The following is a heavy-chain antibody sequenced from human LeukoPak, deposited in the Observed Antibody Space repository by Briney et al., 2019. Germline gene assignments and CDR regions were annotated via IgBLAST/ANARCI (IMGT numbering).Heavy chain of an antibody. Sequence: ASVKVSCKASGYTFTSYYMHWVRQAPGQGLEWMGIINPSGGSTSYAQKFQGRVTMTRDTSTSTVYMELSSLRSEDTAVYYCARVAYYYDSNGLYLNYYYGMDVWGQGTTVTVAS. D-gene: IGHD3-22*01. CDR2: INPSGGST. J-gene: IGHJ6*02. V-gene: IGHV1-46*01. CDR3: ARVAYYYDSNGLYLNYYYGMDV. CDR1: GYTFTSYY.